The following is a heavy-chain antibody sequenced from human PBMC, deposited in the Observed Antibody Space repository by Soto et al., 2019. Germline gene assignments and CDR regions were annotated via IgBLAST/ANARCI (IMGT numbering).Heavy chain of an antibody. V-gene: IGHV1-69*12. CDR3: ARDGDLRSDFWSGPLGGGWFDP. J-gene: IGHJ5*02. Sequence: QVQLVQSGAEVRKPGSSVKVSCKASGGTFSNSAITWVRQAPGQGLEWVGGIIPIFGSTNYAQKFQGRVTITAADSTXPXXXEXXSLPSEDTAVYYCARDGDLRSDFWSGPLGGGWFDPWGQGTLVTVSS. CDR2: IIPIFGST. D-gene: IGHD3-3*01. CDR1: GGTFSNSA.